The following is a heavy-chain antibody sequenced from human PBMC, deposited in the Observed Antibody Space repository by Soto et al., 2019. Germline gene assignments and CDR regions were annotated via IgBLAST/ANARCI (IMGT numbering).Heavy chain of an antibody. CDR3: AKSPRAEMATD. CDR2: INTYNGMT. V-gene: IGHV1-18*01. D-gene: IGHD5-12*01. Sequence: QVQLVQSGGEVKKPGASVTVSCKASGYTFINYHITWVRQAPGQGLEWMAWINTYNGMTDYAQRFQGRVTMSRDTSTSTAYMELRNLGSDDTAVYFCAKSPRAEMATDCGQGTLVTVSS. CDR1: GYTFINYH. J-gene: IGHJ4*02.